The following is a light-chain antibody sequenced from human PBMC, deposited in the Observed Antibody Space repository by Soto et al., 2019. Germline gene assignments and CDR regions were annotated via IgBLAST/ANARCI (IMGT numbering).Light chain of an antibody. J-gene: IGLJ2*01. CDR2: EVS. V-gene: IGLV2-8*01. CDR1: NSDVGGYNY. Sequence: SALTQPPSASASPGQSVTISCTGTNSDVGGYNYVSWYQQHPGKAPKLMIYEVSKRASGVPDRFSGFKSGNTASLTVSGLQAEDEANYYCSSYAGSNNFVIFGGGTKLTVL. CDR3: SSYAGSNNFVI.